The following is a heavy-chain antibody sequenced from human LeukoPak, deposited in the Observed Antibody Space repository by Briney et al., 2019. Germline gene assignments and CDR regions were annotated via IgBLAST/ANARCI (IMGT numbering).Heavy chain of an antibody. CDR3: ARDWGWNWFDP. CDR2: MNPNSGNT. CDR1: GYTFTSYD. D-gene: IGHD7-27*01. V-gene: IGHV1-8*01. J-gene: IGHJ5*02. Sequence: ASVKVSCKASGYTFTSYDINWVRQAPGQGLEWMGWMNPNSGNTVYAQKFQGRVTMTRNTSISTAYMELSSLRSEDTAVYYCARDWGWNWFDPWGQGTLVTVSS.